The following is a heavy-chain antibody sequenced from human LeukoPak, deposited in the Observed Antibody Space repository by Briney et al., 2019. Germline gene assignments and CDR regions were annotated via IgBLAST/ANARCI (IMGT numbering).Heavy chain of an antibody. CDR3: ARDYDFWSGYYTITYYYYGMDV. CDR1: GFTLSYYW. J-gene: IGHJ6*02. D-gene: IGHD3-3*01. Sequence: PGGSLRLSCAASGFTLSYYWMTWVRQAPGKGLEWVSYISSSGSTIYYADSVKGRFTISRDNAKNSLYLQMNSLRAEDTAVYYCARDYDFWSGYYTITYYYYGMDVWGQGTTVTVSS. CDR2: ISSSGSTI. V-gene: IGHV3-11*01.